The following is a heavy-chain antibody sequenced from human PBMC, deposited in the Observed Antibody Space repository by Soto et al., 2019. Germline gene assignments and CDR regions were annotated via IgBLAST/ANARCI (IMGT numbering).Heavy chain of an antibody. J-gene: IGHJ4*02. V-gene: IGHV1-46*01. CDR2: INPSGGST. CDR1: GYTFTGYY. D-gene: IGHD2-21*02. Sequence: ASVKVSCKASGYTFTGYYMHWVRQAPGQGLEWMGIINPSGGSTSYGQKFQGRVTMTRDTSTRTVYMELSSLRSEDTAVYYCARERYCGGDCPALIGYRGPGTLVTLSP. CDR3: ARERYCGGDCPALIGY.